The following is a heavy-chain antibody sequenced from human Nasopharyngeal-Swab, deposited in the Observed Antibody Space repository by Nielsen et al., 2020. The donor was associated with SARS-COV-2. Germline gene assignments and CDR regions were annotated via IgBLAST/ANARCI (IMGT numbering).Heavy chain of an antibody. CDR2: IYYSGST. J-gene: IGHJ6*02. CDR1: GGSISSYY. CDR3: ASDRSGYLFNYGMDV. V-gene: IGHV4-59*08. D-gene: IGHD3-22*01. Sequence: SETLSLTCTVSGGSISSYYWSWIRQPPGKGLEWIGYIYYSGSTNYNPSLKSRVTISVDTSKNQFSLKLSSVTAADTAVYYCASDRSGYLFNYGMDVWGQGTTVTVSS.